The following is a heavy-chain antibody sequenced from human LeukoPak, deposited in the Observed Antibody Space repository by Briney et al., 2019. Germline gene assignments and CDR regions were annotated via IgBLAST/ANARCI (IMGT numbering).Heavy chain of an antibody. CDR2: IRSKANSYAT. Sequence: PGGSLRLSCAASGFTFSSYAMSWVRQASGKGLEWVGRIRSKANSYATAYAASVKGRFTISRDDSKNTAYLQMNSLKTEDTAVYYCTRHWVGATVYFDYWGQGTLVTVSS. CDR1: GFTFSSYA. CDR3: TRHWVGATVYFDY. J-gene: IGHJ4*02. V-gene: IGHV3-73*01. D-gene: IGHD1-26*01.